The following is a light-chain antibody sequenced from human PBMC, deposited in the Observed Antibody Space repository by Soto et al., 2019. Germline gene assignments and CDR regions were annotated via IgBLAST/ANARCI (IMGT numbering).Light chain of an antibody. CDR3: QQYGSSPRT. CDR1: QSVSSSY. CDR2: GAS. V-gene: IGKV3-20*01. Sequence: EIVLTQSACTLSLSAGERATLSCRASQSVSSSYLAWFQQKPGQAPRVLIYGASSRATGIPDRFSGSGYGTDFNLTISRLETEDFAVYYCQQYGSSPRTFGQGTKVDIK. J-gene: IGKJ1*01.